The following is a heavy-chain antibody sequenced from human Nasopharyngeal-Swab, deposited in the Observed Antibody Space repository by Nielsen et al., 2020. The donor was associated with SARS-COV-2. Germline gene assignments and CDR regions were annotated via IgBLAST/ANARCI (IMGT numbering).Heavy chain of an antibody. CDR2: MYSNGIT. CDR1: VGSISTDDYY. CDR3: TFYGRF. J-gene: IGHJ4*02. Sequence: LSLTCTVSVGSISTDDYYWSWIRQHPVKGLEWIGYMYSNGITNYNPSLRSRIIMSIDTSKNQFSLHLTSVTAADTAVYFCTFYGRFWGQGTLVTVSS. D-gene: IGHD2/OR15-2a*01. V-gene: IGHV4-31*03.